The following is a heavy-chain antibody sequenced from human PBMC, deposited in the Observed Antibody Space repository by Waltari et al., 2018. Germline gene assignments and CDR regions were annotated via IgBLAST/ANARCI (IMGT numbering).Heavy chain of an antibody. CDR3: AREVGDWSDALGY. V-gene: IGHV3-53*01. CDR2: IYSGGST. Sequence: EVQLVESGGGLIQPGGSLRLSFAASGFIVSSKYMSWVRQAPGKGLEWISVIYSGGSTYYADSVKGRFTISRDNSKNTVFLQMNSLRAEDTAVYYCAREVGDWSDALGYWGQGTLVTVSS. CDR1: GFIVSSKY. J-gene: IGHJ4*02. D-gene: IGHD2-21*02.